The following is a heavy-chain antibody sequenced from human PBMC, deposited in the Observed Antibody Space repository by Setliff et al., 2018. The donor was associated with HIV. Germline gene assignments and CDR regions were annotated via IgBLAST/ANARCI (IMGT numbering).Heavy chain of an antibody. J-gene: IGHJ6*03. CDR2: IIPPVGAA. Sequence: SVKVSCKVSGDTFRNYALNWVRQAPGQGLEWVGGIIPPVGAAVYAQNFQGRVTITADESTSTAYMELSSLRSDDTAVYYCARGRNYDSSGYGDYYYYMDVWGKGTTVTVSS. CDR3: ARGRNYDSSGYGDYYYYMDV. D-gene: IGHD3-22*01. CDR1: GDTFRNYA. V-gene: IGHV1-69*13.